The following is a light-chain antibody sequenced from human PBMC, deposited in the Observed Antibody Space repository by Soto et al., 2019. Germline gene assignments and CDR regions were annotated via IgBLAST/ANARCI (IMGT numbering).Light chain of an antibody. CDR3: QKYNSAPPLFT. V-gene: IGKV1-27*01. Sequence: IQMTQSPSSPSASVGDRVTVTYRARQGISTYLTWYQQKPGKVPKLLIYAASTLQSGVPSRFSGSGSGTDFTLTISCLQPDDVATYYCQKYNSAPPLFTFGPGTKVDIK. CDR1: QGISTY. J-gene: IGKJ3*01. CDR2: AAS.